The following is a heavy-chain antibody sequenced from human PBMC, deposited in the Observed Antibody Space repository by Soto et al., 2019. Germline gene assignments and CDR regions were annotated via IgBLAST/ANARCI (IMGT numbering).Heavy chain of an antibody. CDR1: GFTFSSYG. V-gene: IGHV3-33*01. Sequence: QVQLVESGGGVVQPGRSLRLSCAASGFTFSSYGMHWVRQAPGKGLEWVAGIWYDGSNKYYADSVKGRFTISRDNSKNTLYLQMNSQRAEDTAVYYCARDEGLGVNYYYYGMDVWGQGTTVTVSS. D-gene: IGHD3-10*01. J-gene: IGHJ6*02. CDR3: ARDEGLGVNYYYYGMDV. CDR2: IWYDGSNK.